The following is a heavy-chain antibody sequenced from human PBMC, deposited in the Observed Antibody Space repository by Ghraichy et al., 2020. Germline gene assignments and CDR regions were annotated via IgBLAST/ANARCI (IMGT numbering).Heavy chain of an antibody. CDR1: GFTLISYA. V-gene: IGHV3-23*01. Sequence: GGSLRLSCAASGFTLISYAMSWVRQAPGKGLEWVSSIRGSGVGTYYADSVKGRFTVSRDNSKNTLYLQMNSLRAEDTAVYDCAKEKRGYSGYAFDYWGQGTLVAVSS. J-gene: IGHJ4*02. CDR2: IRGSGVGT. D-gene: IGHD5-12*01. CDR3: AKEKRGYSGYAFDY.